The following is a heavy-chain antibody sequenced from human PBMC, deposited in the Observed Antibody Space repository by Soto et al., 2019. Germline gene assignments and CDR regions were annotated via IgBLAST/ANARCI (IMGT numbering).Heavy chain of an antibody. Sequence: SSETLSLTCAVSGGSISSSNWWSCVRQPPGKGLEWIGEIYHSGSTNYNPSLKSRVTISVDKSKNQFSLKLSSVTAADTAVYYCARGRYYYGSGSHYYYYYGMDVWGQGTTVTVSS. CDR3: ARGRYYYGSGSHYYYYYGMDV. CDR1: GGSISSSNW. J-gene: IGHJ6*02. D-gene: IGHD3-10*01. V-gene: IGHV4-4*02. CDR2: IYHSGST.